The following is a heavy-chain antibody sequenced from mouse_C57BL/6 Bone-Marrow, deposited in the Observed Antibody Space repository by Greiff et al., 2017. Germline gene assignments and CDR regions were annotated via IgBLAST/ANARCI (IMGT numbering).Heavy chain of an antibody. CDR2: ISDGGSYT. Sequence: EVHLVESGGGLVKPGGSLKLSCAASGFTFSSYAMSWVRQTPEKRLEWVATISDGGSYTYYPDNVKGRFTISRDNAKNNLYLQMSHLKSEDTAMYYCARDRRLRRGYYYAMDYWGQGTSVTVSS. J-gene: IGHJ4*01. CDR1: GFTFSSYA. D-gene: IGHD2-2*01. V-gene: IGHV5-4*01. CDR3: ARDRRLRRGYYYAMDY.